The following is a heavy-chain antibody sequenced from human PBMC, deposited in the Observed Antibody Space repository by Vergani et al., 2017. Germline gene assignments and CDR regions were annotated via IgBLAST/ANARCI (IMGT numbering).Heavy chain of an antibody. J-gene: IGHJ4*02. CDR2: INPNSGGT. CDR3: ARDLTGRVVLHN. D-gene: IGHD3-10*01. CDR1: GYTFTSYA. Sequence: QVQLVQSGAEVKKPGASVKVSCKASGYTFTSYAMHWVRQAPGQRLEWMGWINPNSGGTNYAQKFQGWVTMTRDTSISTAYMELSRLRSDDTAVYYCARDLTGRVVLHNWGQGTLVTVSS. V-gene: IGHV1-2*04.